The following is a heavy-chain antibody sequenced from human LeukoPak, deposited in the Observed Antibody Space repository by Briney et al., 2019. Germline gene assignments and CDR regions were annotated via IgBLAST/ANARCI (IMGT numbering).Heavy chain of an antibody. V-gene: IGHV3-23*01. D-gene: IGHD6-13*01. J-gene: IGHJ4*02. Sequence: PGGSLRLSCAASGFTFSSYAMSWVRQAPGKGLEWVSAISGSGGSTYYADSVKGRSTISRDNSKNTLYLQMNSLRAEDTAVYYCAKDPGYSSSYYFDYWGQGTLVTVSS. CDR2: ISGSGGST. CDR3: AKDPGYSSSYYFDY. CDR1: GFTFSSYA.